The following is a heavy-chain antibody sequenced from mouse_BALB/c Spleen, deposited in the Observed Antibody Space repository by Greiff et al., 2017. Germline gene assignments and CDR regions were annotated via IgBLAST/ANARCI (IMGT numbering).Heavy chain of an antibody. J-gene: IGHJ4*01. CDR3: AREGGRYDEGYAMDY. CDR1: GFTFSDYY. V-gene: IGHV5-4*02. CDR2: ISDGGSYT. Sequence: EVQLVESGGGLVKPGGSLKLSCAASGFTFSDYYMYWVRQTPEKRLEWVATISDGGSYTYYPDSVKGRFTISRDNAKNNLYLQMSSLKSEDTAMYYCAREGGRYDEGYAMDYWGQGTSVTVSS. D-gene: IGHD2-14*01.